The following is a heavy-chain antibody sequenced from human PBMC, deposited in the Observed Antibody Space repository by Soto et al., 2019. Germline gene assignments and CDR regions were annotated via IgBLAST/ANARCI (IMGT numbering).Heavy chain of an antibody. D-gene: IGHD3-9*01. Sequence: ASVKVSCKASGYIFSDYGISWVRQAPGQGLEWMGWISGYNDNTNYAQHLQDRVTMTTDTSTSTAYLELRSLRSDDTAVYYCARADAVITINFDCWGQGTLVTVSS. CDR3: ARADAVITINFDC. CDR2: ISGYNDNT. V-gene: IGHV1-18*01. CDR1: GYIFSDYG. J-gene: IGHJ4*02.